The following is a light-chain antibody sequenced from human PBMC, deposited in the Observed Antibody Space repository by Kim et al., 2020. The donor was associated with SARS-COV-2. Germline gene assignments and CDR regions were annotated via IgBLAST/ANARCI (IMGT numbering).Light chain of an antibody. J-gene: IGLJ3*02. CDR2: DTG. V-gene: IGLV7-46*01. CDR3: LLSFSGIRV. CDR1: TGAVTPTHY. Sequence: QAVVTQEPSLTVSPGETVTLTCGSSTGAVTPTHYPYWFQQKPGEVPRTLIFDTGSRHSWSPARFSASLSGDKAALTLAGALPEDEADYYCLLSFSGIRVFGGGTQLTVL.